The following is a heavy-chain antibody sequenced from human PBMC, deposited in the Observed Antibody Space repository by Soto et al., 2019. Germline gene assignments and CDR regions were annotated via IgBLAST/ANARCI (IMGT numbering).Heavy chain of an antibody. CDR1: GGSIISGGHY. D-gene: IGHD2-2*02. Sequence: SETLSLTCTVSGGSIISGGHYLTWVRQHPGKGLEWMGYIYYTGSTSYNPSLESRLTMSVDTSKNQFSLRLDSVTAAETAVYSCERVRVDVLPGASRCLYIMDVWGQGTSVTVSS. V-gene: IGHV4-31*03. J-gene: IGHJ6*02. CDR2: IYYTGST. CDR3: ERVRVDVLPGASRCLYIMDV.